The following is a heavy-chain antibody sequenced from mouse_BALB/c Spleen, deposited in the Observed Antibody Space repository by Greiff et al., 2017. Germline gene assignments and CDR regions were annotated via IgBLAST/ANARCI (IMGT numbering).Heavy chain of an antibody. CDR2: ISYDGSN. D-gene: IGHD1-2*01. CDR1: GYSITSGYY. J-gene: IGHJ1*01. CDR3: ARITTATYFDV. Sequence: EVQLQQSGPGLVKPSQSLSLTCSVTGYSITSGYYWNWIRQFPGNKLEWMGYISYDGSNNYNPSLKNRISITRDTSKNQFFLKLNSVTTEDTATYYCARITTATYFDVWGAGTTVTVSS. V-gene: IGHV3-6*02.